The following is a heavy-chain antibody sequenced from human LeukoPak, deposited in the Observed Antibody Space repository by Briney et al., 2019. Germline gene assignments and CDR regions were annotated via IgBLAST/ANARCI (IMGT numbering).Heavy chain of an antibody. CDR3: ARGHCSSTSCYLYYYYGLDV. CDR2: IYYNGNT. Sequence: LSLTXIVSGGSINNYYWSWIRQPPGKGLEWIGYIYYNGNTNYNPSLTSRVTISVDTSKNQFSLKLSSVTAADTAVYYCARGHCSSTSCYLYYYYGLDVWGQGTTVTVSS. D-gene: IGHD2-2*01. V-gene: IGHV4-59*12. CDR1: GGSINNYY. J-gene: IGHJ6*02.